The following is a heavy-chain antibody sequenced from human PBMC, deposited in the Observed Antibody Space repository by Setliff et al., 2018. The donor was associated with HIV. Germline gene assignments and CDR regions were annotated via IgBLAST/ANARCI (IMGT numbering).Heavy chain of an antibody. Sequence: LSLTCAVYGGSFRGFYWTFIRQSPGKGLEWIGEVTHSGTTTYDPSLKSRITISVDTSKNQFSLKLSSVTAADTAVYFCAREKSITSAWYGGYYFDYWGQGTTVTVSS. V-gene: IGHV4-34*01. D-gene: IGHD3-3*01. CDR3: AREKSITSAWYGGYYFDY. J-gene: IGHJ4*02. CDR1: GGSFRGFY. CDR2: VTHSGTT.